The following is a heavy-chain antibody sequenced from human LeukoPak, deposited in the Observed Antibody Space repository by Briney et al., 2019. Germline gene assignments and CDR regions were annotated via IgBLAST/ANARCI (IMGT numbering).Heavy chain of an antibody. CDR3: ARYRVTYDMDV. V-gene: IGHV3-66*01. J-gene: IGHJ6*02. Sequence: GGSLRLSCAASGITVNRNYMSWVRQAPGKGLEWVSVIYGGGSTSYADSVKGRFTISRDNSMNTLYLQMNSLRAEDTAVYYCARYRVTYDMDVWGQGTTVTVSS. CDR1: GITVNRNY. D-gene: IGHD2-21*02. CDR2: IYGGGST.